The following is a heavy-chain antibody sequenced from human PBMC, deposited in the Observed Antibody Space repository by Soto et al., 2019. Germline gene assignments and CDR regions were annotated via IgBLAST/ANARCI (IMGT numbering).Heavy chain of an antibody. V-gene: IGHV1-69*12. Sequence: QVQLVQSGAEVKKPGSSVKVSCKASGGTFSSYAISWVRQAPGQGLEWMGGIIPIFGTANYAQKFQGRVTITADESTSTAYMELSSLRSEDTAVYYCARVFTGTDAQDYYYGRDVWGQGTTVTVSS. CDR1: GGTFSSYA. CDR2: IIPIFGTA. CDR3: ARVFTGTDAQDYYYGRDV. D-gene: IGHD2-8*02. J-gene: IGHJ6*02.